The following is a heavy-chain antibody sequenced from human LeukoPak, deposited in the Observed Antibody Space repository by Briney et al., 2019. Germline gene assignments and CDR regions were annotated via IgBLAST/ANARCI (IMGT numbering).Heavy chain of an antibody. D-gene: IGHD3-3*01. CDR3: ARPTSGQSFDI. CDR1: GFTFSSYA. CDR2: ISGSGVYT. Sequence: GGSLRLSCAASGFTFSSYAMSWVRQAPGKGLEWVSAISGSGVYTHYADSVKGRFTISRDNSENTLYLQMNSLRAEDAAVYYCARPTSGQSFDIWGQGTMVTVSS. V-gene: IGHV3-23*01. J-gene: IGHJ3*02.